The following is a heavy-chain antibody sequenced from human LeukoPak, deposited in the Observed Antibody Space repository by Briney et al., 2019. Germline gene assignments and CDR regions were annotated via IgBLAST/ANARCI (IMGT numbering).Heavy chain of an antibody. V-gene: IGHV3-7*03. CDR3: AREECRYYYYYMDV. J-gene: IGHJ6*03. CDR2: IKQDGSEK. D-gene: IGHD2-2*01. CDR1: GFTFSTHC. Sequence: PGGSLRLSCAASGFTFSTHCMSWVRQAPGKGLEWVANIKQDGSEKYYVDSVKGRFTISRDNAKNSLYLQMNSLRAEDTAVYYCAREECRYYYYYMDVWGKGTTVTVSS.